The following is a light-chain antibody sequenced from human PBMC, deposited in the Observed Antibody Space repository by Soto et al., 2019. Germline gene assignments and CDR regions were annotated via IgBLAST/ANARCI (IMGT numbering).Light chain of an antibody. Sequence: QSALTQPASVSGSPGQSIAISCTGTSSDVGAYDFVSWYQQHPDKAPKLLIYEVSNRPSGVSDRFSGSKSVNTATLTISGLQAEDEADYYSSSHTTSNTRVFGTGTKVTVL. CDR2: EVS. CDR1: SSDVGAYDF. V-gene: IGLV2-14*03. J-gene: IGLJ1*01. CDR3: SSHTTSNTRV.